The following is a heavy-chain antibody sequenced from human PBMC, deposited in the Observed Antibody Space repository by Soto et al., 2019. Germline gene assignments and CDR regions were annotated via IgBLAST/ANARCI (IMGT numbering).Heavy chain of an antibody. CDR2: ISHSGST. D-gene: IGHD3-9*01. J-gene: IGHJ4*02. V-gene: IGHV4-4*02. CDR1: GVSISSSNW. CDR3: ASTYYDILTGYFYFFDS. Sequence: SETLSLTCAVSGVSISSSNWWSWVRQPPGKGLEWIGEISHSGSTNYNPSLKSRVTISVDKSKNQFSLKLSSVTAADTALYYCASTYYDILTGYFYFFDSWGQGALVTVSS.